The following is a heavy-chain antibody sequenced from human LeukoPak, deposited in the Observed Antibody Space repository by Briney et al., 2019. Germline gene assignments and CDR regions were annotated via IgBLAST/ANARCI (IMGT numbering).Heavy chain of an antibody. J-gene: IGHJ3*02. CDR2: INHSGST. V-gene: IGHV4-34*01. Sequence: PSETLSFTCAVYGGSFSGYYWSGFRRPPGKGLEGIGEINHSGSTNDNACLNRRVTISVDTCKNQFSLQLSSVTAADTAVYYCARGSASSGSYYLRPLDAFAIWGQGTMVTVSS. D-gene: IGHD1-26*01. CDR1: GGSFSGYY. CDR3: ARGSASSGSYYLRPLDAFAI.